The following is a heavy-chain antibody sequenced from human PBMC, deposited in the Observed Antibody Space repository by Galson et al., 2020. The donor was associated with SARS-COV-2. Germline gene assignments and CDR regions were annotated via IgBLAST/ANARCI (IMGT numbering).Heavy chain of an antibody. J-gene: IGHJ5*02. CDR3: ARGSEELITQFGVVAYTSWFDP. D-gene: IGHD3-3*01. V-gene: IGHV4-34*01. CDR2: ISESDNI. Sequence: WVRQAPGKGLEWIGQISESDNINYNPSLKSRVTMSLDTSKRQFSLRLTSVTAADTAVYYCARGSEELITQFGVVAYTSWFDPWGQGTLVTVSS.